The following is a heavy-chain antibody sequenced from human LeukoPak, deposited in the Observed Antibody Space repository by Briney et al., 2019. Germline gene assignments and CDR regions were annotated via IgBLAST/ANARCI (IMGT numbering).Heavy chain of an antibody. V-gene: IGHV1-69*04. D-gene: IGHD3-10*01. CDR3: AREGYYGSGSYYPSAFDI. Sequence: ASVKVSGKASGGTVSSYAISWVRQAPGQGLEWMGRIIPILGIANYAQKFQGRVTITADKSTSTAYMELSSPRSEDTAVYYCAREGYYGSGSYYPSAFDIWGQGTMVTVSS. J-gene: IGHJ3*02. CDR2: IIPILGIA. CDR1: GGTVSSYA.